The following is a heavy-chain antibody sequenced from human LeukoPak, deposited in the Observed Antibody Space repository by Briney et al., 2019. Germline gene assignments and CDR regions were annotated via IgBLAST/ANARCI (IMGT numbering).Heavy chain of an antibody. D-gene: IGHD3-10*01. Sequence: GGSLRLSCAASGFTFSSYAMSWVRQAPGKGLEWVSAICGSGGSTYYADSVKGQFSISRDNSNSTLFLQMTSLRAEDTAIYYCAKDRGEYYFDSWGQGTLVTVSS. CDR1: GFTFSSYA. J-gene: IGHJ4*02. CDR2: ICGSGGST. V-gene: IGHV3-23*01. CDR3: AKDRGEYYFDS.